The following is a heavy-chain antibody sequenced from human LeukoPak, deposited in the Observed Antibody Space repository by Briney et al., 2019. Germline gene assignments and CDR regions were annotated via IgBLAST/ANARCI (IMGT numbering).Heavy chain of an antibody. J-gene: IGHJ4*02. Sequence: GESLKISCKGSGYTFTPYWIGWVRQMPGKGLEWMGIIYPGDSDTRYSPSFQGQVTMSVDMSISTAYLQWSSLKASDTAMYYCARQVASGNFDSWGQGTRVTVSS. V-gene: IGHV5-51*01. CDR2: IYPGDSDT. CDR3: ARQVASGNFDS. D-gene: IGHD5-12*01. CDR1: GYTFTPYW.